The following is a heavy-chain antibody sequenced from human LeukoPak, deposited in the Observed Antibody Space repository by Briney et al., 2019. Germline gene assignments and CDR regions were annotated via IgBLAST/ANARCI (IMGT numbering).Heavy chain of an antibody. V-gene: IGHV3-49*04. J-gene: IGHJ3*02. Sequence: PGGSLRLSCTASGFTFGDYAMSWVRQAPGKGLEWVGFIGSKAYGGTTEYAASVKGRFTISRDDSKSIAYLQMNSLKTEDTAVYYCTISLRSNDAFDIWGQGTMITVSS. CDR1: GFTFGDYA. D-gene: IGHD2-21*01. CDR2: IGSKAYGGTT. CDR3: TISLRSNDAFDI.